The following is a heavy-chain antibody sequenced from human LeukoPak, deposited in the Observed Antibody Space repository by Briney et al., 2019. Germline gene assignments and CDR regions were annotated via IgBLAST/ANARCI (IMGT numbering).Heavy chain of an antibody. CDR1: GYSISSGYY. D-gene: IGHD3-22*01. CDR3: ARLTEYYYDSSGYYRYYFDY. CDR2: IHHSGST. J-gene: IGHJ4*02. Sequence: SETLSLTCTVSGYSISSGYYWGWIRQPPGKGLEWIGTIHHSGSTYYIPSLKSRVTISVDTSMNHFSLKLSSVTAADTAVYYCARLTEYYYDSSGYYRYYFDYWGQGTLVTVSS. V-gene: IGHV4-38-2*02.